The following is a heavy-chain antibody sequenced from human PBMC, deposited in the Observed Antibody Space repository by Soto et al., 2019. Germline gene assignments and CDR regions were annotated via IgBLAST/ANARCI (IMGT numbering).Heavy chain of an antibody. CDR1: GFTFSSYA. J-gene: IGHJ6*02. D-gene: IGHD3-3*01. CDR2: ISYDGSNK. CDR3: ARDSSEYYDFWSGYSIKGMDV. Sequence: QVQLVESGGGVVQPGRSLRLSCAASGFTFSSYAMHWVRQAPGKGLEWVAVISYDGSNKYYADSVKGRFTISRDNSKNTLYLQMNSLRAEDTAVYYCARDSSEYYDFWSGYSIKGMDVWVQGTTVTVSS. V-gene: IGHV3-30-3*01.